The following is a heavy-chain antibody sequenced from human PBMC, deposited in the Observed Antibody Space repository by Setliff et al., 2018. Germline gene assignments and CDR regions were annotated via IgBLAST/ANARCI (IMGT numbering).Heavy chain of an antibody. Sequence: SETLSLTCSVSGDSISSGIYHWSWIRQPAGKGLEWIGRIYVNGGSTTYSPSLKSRVTISVDTSKNQFSLNLSSVSAADTAVYYCARWGENSGRPDWRAFDIWGQGTMVTVSS. J-gene: IGHJ3*02. D-gene: IGHD1-26*01. CDR1: GDSISSGIYH. CDR3: ARWGENSGRPDWRAFDI. CDR2: IYVNGGST. V-gene: IGHV4-61*10.